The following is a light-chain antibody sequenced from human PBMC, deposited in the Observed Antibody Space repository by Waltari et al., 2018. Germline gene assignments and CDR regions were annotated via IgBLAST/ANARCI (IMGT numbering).Light chain of an antibody. CDR3: QQGSILPLT. Sequence: VLTQSPATLSLSARERATLSCRASQSVVNYLAWYQQKRGQAPRLLIYDTSKRATGIPARFSGSGSGTDFTLTISNLEADDFALYYCQQGSILPLTFGGGTKVEIK. CDR1: QSVVNY. J-gene: IGKJ4*01. V-gene: IGKV3-11*01. CDR2: DTS.